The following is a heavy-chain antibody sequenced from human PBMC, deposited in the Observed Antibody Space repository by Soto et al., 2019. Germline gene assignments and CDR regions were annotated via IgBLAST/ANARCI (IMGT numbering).Heavy chain of an antibody. CDR3: ARHGLGYCSVGNCYGDG. Sequence: GESLKISCQASGYSFTNYWIGWVRQMPGKGLEWMGIIYPGDSDTRYSPSFQGQVTISADKSINTAYLQWSSLKASDTAIYYCARHGLGYCSVGNCYGDGWGQGTMVTVSS. V-gene: IGHV5-51*01. CDR1: GYSFTNYW. D-gene: IGHD2-15*01. CDR2: IYPGDSDT. J-gene: IGHJ3*01.